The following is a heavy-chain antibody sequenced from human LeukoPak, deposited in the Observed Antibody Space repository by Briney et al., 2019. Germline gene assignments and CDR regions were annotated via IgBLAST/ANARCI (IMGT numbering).Heavy chain of an antibody. Sequence: GGSLRLSCAASGLTSSSYAMSWVRQAPGKGLEWVSGISGSGGSTYYADSVKGRFTISRDNSKNTLYLQMNSLRAEDTAVYYCARGRIGEADYWGQGTLVAVSS. J-gene: IGHJ4*02. CDR1: GLTSSSYA. V-gene: IGHV3-23*01. CDR2: ISGSGGST. CDR3: ARGRIGEADY. D-gene: IGHD6-13*01.